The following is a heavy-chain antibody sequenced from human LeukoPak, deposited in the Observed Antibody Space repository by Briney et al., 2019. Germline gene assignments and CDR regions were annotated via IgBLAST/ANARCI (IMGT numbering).Heavy chain of an antibody. CDR3: ARDREVGRDNAISWFDP. CDR2: ICATGSS. V-gene: IGHV4-4*07. D-gene: IGHD1-26*01. CDR1: GGSISNYC. J-gene: IGHJ5*02. Sequence: PSETLFLTCTVSGGSISNYCWSWIRQPAGNGLEWIGRICATGSSNYNPFLKSRVTMSVDTSKKQFSLKLSSVTAADTAVYYCARDREVGRDNAISWFDPWGQGILVTVSS.